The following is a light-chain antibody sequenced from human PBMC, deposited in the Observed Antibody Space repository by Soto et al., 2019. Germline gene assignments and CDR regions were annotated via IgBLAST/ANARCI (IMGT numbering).Light chain of an antibody. J-gene: IGLJ1*01. V-gene: IGLV2-23*01. CDR2: EGS. CDR1: SSDVGSYNL. CDR3: CSYAGSNNYV. Sequence: QSALTQPASVSSSPGQSITISCTGTSSDVGSYNLVSWYQQHPGKAPKLMIYEGSKRPSGVSNRFSGSKSGNTASLTISGLQAEDEGDYFCCSYAGSNNYVFGTGTKVTVL.